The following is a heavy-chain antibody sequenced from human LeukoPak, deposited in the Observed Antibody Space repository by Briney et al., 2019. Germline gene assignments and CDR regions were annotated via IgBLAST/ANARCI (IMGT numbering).Heavy chain of an antibody. CDR1: GFTFNNYV. CDR2: ISYDGSNK. D-gene: IGHD3-22*01. J-gene: IGHJ4*02. CDR3: ASSPVITRD. Sequence: GGSLRLSCVTSGFTFNNYVMAWVRQAPGKGLEWVAVISYDGSNKYYADSVKGRFTISRDNAKNTLYLQMNSLRVEDTAVYYCASSPVITRDWGQGTLVTVSS. V-gene: IGHV3-30*03.